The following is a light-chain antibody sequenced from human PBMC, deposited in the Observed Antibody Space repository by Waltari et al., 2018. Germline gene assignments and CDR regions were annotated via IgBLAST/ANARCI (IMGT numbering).Light chain of an antibody. CDR3: QQYNSHST. J-gene: IGKJ2*01. CDR1: QSISSW. V-gene: IGKV1-5*03. CDR2: KAS. Sequence: DIQMTQSPSTLSASVGDRVTITCRASQSISSWLAWYQQKPGKAPQLLIYKASNLESGVPSRFSGFGSETEFTLIISSLQPDDLATYYCQQYNSHSTFGQGTKLEIK.